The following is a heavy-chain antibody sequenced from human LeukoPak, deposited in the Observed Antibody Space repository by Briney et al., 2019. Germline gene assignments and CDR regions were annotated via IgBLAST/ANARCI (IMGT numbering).Heavy chain of an antibody. CDR1: GYTFTSYD. CDR2: MNPNSGNT. CDR3: TRALREWLLSYWFDP. D-gene: IGHD3-3*01. J-gene: IGHJ5*02. Sequence: ASVKVSCKASGYTFTSYDINWVRQATGQGLEWMGWMNPNSGNTGYAQKFQGRVTMTRNTSISTAYMELSSLRSEDTAVYYCTRALREWLLSYWFDPWGQGTLVTVSS. V-gene: IGHV1-8*01.